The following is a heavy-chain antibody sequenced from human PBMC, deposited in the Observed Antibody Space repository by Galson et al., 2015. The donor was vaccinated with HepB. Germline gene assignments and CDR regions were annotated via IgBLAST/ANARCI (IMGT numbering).Heavy chain of an antibody. V-gene: IGHV3-21*01. CDR1: GFSFSSYS. CDR3: TRGKYATGTDYSIDY. J-gene: IGHJ4*02. Sequence: SLRLSCAASGFSFSSYSMNWVRQAPGKGLEWVSAISSSSIYIYRADSVKGRFTTSRDNAKNSLYLQMNSLRAEDTAVYYCTRGKYATGTDYSIDYCGQAPLVTGSS. D-gene: IGHD1-7*01. CDR2: ISSSSIYI.